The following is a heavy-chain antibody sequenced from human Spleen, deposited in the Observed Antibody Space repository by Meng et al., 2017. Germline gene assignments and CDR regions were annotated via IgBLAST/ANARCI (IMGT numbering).Heavy chain of an antibody. D-gene: IGHD2-21*02. CDR2: ISGSGSTI. J-gene: IGHJ4*02. V-gene: IGHV3-48*03. CDR3: ARAYCGGDCFSAYYFDY. Sequence: GESLKISCAASKFTFSSYEMNWVRQAPGKGLEWVSYISGSGSTIYYADSVKGRFTISRDNAKNSLYLQMNSLRAEDTAVYYCARAYCGGDCFSAYYFDYWAQGPL. CDR1: KFTFSSYE.